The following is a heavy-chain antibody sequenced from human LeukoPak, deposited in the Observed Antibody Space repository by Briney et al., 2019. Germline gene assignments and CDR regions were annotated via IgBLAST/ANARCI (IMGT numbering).Heavy chain of an antibody. D-gene: IGHD7-27*01. J-gene: IGHJ4*02. Sequence: GGALRLSCAASGLPFSSHGMHGVGQAPGKGGEGVAYIRQEGRDTYYADSVKGRFSISRDDSKYTVNLEMNSLRTEDMAVYYCARDFNWGFDYWGQGTLVTVSS. CDR2: IRQEGRDT. CDR3: ARDFNWGFDY. CDR1: GLPFSSHG. V-gene: IGHV3-30*02.